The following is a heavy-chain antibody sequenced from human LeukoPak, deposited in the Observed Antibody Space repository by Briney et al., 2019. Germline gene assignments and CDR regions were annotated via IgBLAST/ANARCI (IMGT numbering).Heavy chain of an antibody. D-gene: IGHD2-2*01. CDR2: ISHDGSNK. CDR1: GFTFSGYG. V-gene: IGHV3-30-3*01. Sequence: GGSLRLSCAASGFTFSGYGLHWVRQAPGKGLEWVAVISHDGSNKYYADSVKGRLTISRDNSNNTLYLQMNSLRADDTAVYYCARGIAPGATPPLDYGGQGTLVTVSS. CDR3: ARGIAPGATPPLDY. J-gene: IGHJ4*02.